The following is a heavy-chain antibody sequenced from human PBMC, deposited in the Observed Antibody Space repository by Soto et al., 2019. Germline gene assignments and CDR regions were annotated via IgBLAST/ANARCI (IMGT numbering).Heavy chain of an antibody. CDR3: AKGLAVSWSSIAALSIDY. J-gene: IGHJ4*02. D-gene: IGHD6-6*01. CDR1: GFTFSSYA. CDR2: ISGSGGST. V-gene: IGHV3-23*01. Sequence: GGSLRLSCAASGFTFSSYAMSWVRQAPGKGLEWVSAISGSGGSTYYADSVKGRFTISRDNSKNTLYLQMNSLRAEDTAVYYCAKGLAVSWSSIAALSIDYWGQGTLVNVSS.